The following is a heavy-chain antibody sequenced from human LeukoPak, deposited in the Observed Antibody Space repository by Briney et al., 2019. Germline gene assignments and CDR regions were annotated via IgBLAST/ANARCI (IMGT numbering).Heavy chain of an antibody. CDR3: ARDAVYDFWSGYSITYGMDV. CDR2: INTNTGNP. CDR1: GYTFTSYA. J-gene: IGHJ6*02. D-gene: IGHD3-3*01. Sequence: GASVKVSCKASGYTFTSYAMNWVRQAPGQGLEWMGWINTNTGNPTYAQGFTGRFVFSLDTPVSTAYLQISSLKAEDTAVYYCARDAVYDFWSGYSITYGMDVWGQGTTVTVSS. V-gene: IGHV7-4-1*02.